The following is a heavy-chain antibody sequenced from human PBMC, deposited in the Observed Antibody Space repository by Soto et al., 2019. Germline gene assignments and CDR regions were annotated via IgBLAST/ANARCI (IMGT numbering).Heavy chain of an antibody. Sequence: SETLPLTCTVSSCSIISYYWSWILQPPGKGLEWIGYIYYSGSTNYNPSLKSRVTISVDTSKNQFSLKLSSVTAADTAVYYCARSYGSGSYYNVFSRAYYMDVWGKGTAVT. CDR2: IYYSGST. V-gene: IGHV4-59*01. J-gene: IGHJ6*03. CDR3: ARSYGSGSYYNVFSRAYYMDV. D-gene: IGHD3-10*01. CDR1: SCSIISYY.